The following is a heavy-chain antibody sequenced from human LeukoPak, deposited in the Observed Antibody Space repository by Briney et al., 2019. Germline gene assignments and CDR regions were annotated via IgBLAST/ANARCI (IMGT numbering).Heavy chain of an antibody. CDR2: INTDGSST. J-gene: IGHJ4*02. CDR3: ARTYYGSGSWVAYYFDY. V-gene: IGHV3-74*01. Sequence: GGSLRLSCAASGFTFSSSWMHWVRQAPGKGLVWVSRINTDGSSTNYAESVKGRFTISRDNAKNTLYLQMNSLRAEDTAVYYCARTYYGSGSWVAYYFDYWGQGTLVPASS. CDR1: GFTFSSSW. D-gene: IGHD3-10*01.